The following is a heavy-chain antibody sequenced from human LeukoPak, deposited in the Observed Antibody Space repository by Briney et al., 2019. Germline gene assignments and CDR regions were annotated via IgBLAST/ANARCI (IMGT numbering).Heavy chain of an antibody. Sequence: PSETLSLTCTVSGGSISSSSYYWGWIRQPPGKGLEWIGSIYYSGSTYYNPSLKSRVTISVDTSKNQFSLKLSSVTAADTAVYYCASELLWFGELRDYWGQGTLVTVSS. CDR1: GGSISSSSYY. CDR3: ASELLWFGELRDY. V-gene: IGHV4-39*07. D-gene: IGHD3-10*01. J-gene: IGHJ4*02. CDR2: IYYSGST.